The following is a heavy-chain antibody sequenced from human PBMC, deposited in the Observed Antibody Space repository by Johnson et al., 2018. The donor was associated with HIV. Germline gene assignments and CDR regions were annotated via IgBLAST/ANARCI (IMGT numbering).Heavy chain of an antibody. J-gene: IGHJ3*02. CDR3: ARELRGYDVFDM. V-gene: IGHV3-30-3*01. D-gene: IGHD6-13*01. CDR1: GFTFSSYA. Sequence: QVHLVESGGGVVQPGGSLRLSCAASGFTFSSYAMHWVRQAPGKGLEWVAAISYNESNKHYADSVKGRFTISRDNSKNTVYLQMNSLRAEDTALYYCARELRGYDVFDMWGQGTMVTVSS. CDR2: ISYNESNK.